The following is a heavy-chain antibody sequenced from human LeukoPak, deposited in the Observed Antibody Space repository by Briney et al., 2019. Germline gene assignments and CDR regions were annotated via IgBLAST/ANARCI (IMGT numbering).Heavy chain of an antibody. CDR3: ARDGRSDYYYDSSGNFDY. J-gene: IGHJ4*02. CDR1: GGSFGGYY. V-gene: IGHV4-34*01. CDR2: INHSGST. Sequence: SETLSLTCAVYGGSFGGYYWSWIRQPPGKGLEWIGEINHSGSTNYNPSLKSRVTISVDTSKNQFSLKLSSVTAADTAVYYCARDGRSDYYYDSSGNFDYWGQGTLVTVSS. D-gene: IGHD3-22*01.